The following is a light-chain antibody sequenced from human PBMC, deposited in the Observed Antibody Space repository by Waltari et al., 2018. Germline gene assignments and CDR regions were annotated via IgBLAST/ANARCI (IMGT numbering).Light chain of an antibody. V-gene: IGKV3-11*01. CDR1: QSVSSS. CDR3: QQRSNWPLT. J-gene: IGKJ4*01. Sequence: EIVLTQSTATLSLSPGERATLSCRASQSVSSSLAWYQQKPGKAPRLLIYDASNRATGIPARFSGSGSGTDFTLTISSLEPEDFAVYYCQQRSNWPLTFGGGTKVEIK. CDR2: DAS.